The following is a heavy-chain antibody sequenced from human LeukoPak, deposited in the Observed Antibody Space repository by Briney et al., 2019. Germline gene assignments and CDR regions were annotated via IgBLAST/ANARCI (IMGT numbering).Heavy chain of an antibody. D-gene: IGHD3-10*01. V-gene: IGHV1-46*01. J-gene: IGHJ5*02. CDR1: GYTFTSYY. CDR3: ARDFIMVRGVMSGWFDP. Sequence: ASVKVCCKASGYTFTSYYMHWVRQAPGQGLEWMGIINPSGGSTSYAQKFQGRVTMTMDTSTSTVYMELSSLRSEETAVYFCARDFIMVRGVMSGWFDPWGQGTLVTLPS. CDR2: INPSGGST.